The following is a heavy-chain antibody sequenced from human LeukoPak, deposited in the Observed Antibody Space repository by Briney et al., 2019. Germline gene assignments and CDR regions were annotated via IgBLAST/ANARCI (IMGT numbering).Heavy chain of an antibody. J-gene: IGHJ5*02. Sequence: ASVKVSCKVSGYTLTELSMHWVRQAPGKGLEWMGLINPTGCSTGYAQKFQGRVTMTRDLSTSTDHMELSSLRSEATAIYYCARDNSVGDNAWWFDPWGQGTLVTVSS. CDR3: ARDNSVGDNAWWFDP. CDR2: INPTGCST. CDR1: GYTLTELS. D-gene: IGHD1-26*01. V-gene: IGHV1-46*01.